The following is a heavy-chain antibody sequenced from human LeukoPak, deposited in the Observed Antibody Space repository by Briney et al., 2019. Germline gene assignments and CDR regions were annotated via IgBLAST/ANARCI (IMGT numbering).Heavy chain of an antibody. V-gene: IGHV1-69*05. D-gene: IGHD3-22*01. CDR3: ARDSSISSGYYVDAFDI. Sequence: SVKVSCKASGGTFSSYAISWVRQAPGQGLEWMGGIIPIFCTANYAQKFQGRVTITTDESTSTAYMELSSLRSEDTAVYYCARDSSISSGYYVDAFDIWGQGTMVTVSS. J-gene: IGHJ3*02. CDR2: IIPIFCTA. CDR1: GGTFSSYA.